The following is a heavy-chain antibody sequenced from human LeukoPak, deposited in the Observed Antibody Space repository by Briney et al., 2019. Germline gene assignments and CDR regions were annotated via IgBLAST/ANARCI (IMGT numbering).Heavy chain of an antibody. J-gene: IGHJ5*02. CDR2: INHSGST. D-gene: IGHD5-18*01. CDR1: GGSFSGYY. Sequence: SETLTLTCAVYGGSFSGYYWSWIRQPPGKGLEWIGEINHSGSTNYNPSLKSRVTISVDTSKNQFSLKLSSVTAADTAVYHCAREVGTERWFDPWGQGTRVTVSS. V-gene: IGHV4-34*01. CDR3: AREVGTERWFDP.